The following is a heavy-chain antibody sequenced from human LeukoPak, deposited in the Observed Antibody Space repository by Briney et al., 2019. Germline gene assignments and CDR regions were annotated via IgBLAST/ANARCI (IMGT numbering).Heavy chain of an antibody. J-gene: IGHJ3*02. CDR3: AKLRGITAIRGGFDI. CDR2: ISYDGSRK. D-gene: IGHD3-10*01. CDR1: GFTFSRYA. V-gene: IGHV3-30-3*02. Sequence: PGGSLRLSCAASGFTFSRYALHCVRQAPGKGLEWVAVISYDGSRKYYADSVKGRFTISRDNSKNTLYLQMNSLRAEDTAVYYCAKLRGITAIRGGFDIWGQGTMVTVSS.